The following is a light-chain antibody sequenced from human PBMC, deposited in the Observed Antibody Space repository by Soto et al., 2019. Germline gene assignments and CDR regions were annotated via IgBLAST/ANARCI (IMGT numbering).Light chain of an antibody. CDR3: TSYTSSSTLDV. V-gene: IGLV2-14*01. J-gene: IGLJ1*01. Sequence: QSALTQPASVSGSPGQSITISCTGTSSDVGGYNYVSWYQQHPGKAPKLIIYEVSNRPTGVSNRFSGSKSGHTASLTISGLHSEDEADYFCTSYTSSSTLDVFGTGTKLTVL. CDR1: SSDVGGYNY. CDR2: EVS.